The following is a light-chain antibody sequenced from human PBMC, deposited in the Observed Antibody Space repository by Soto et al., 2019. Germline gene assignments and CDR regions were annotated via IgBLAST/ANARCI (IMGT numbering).Light chain of an antibody. CDR2: EVS. J-gene: IGLJ1*01. Sequence: QSALTQPASVSGSPGQSITISCTGTSSDVGGYNYVSWYQQDPGKAPKLMIYEVSNRPSGVSNRFSGSKSGNTASLTISGLQAEDEADYYCSPYTSSSSTLEVFGTGTKVTVL. CDR3: SPYTSSSSTLEV. CDR1: SSDVGGYNY. V-gene: IGLV2-14*01.